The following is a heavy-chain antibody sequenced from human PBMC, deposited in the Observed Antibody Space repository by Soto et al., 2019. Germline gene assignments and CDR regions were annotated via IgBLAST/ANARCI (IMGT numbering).Heavy chain of an antibody. J-gene: IGHJ4*02. V-gene: IGHV4-39*01. CDR1: GGSISSSSYY. Sequence: QLQLQESGPGLVKPSETLSLTCTVSGGSISSSSYYWGWIRQPPGKGLEWIGSIYYSGSTYYNPSLKSRXXIXVGXSKNQFSLKLSSVTAADPAVYYCASLYSSSWYVDYWGQGTLVTVSS. CDR2: IYYSGST. CDR3: ASLYSSSWYVDY. D-gene: IGHD6-13*01.